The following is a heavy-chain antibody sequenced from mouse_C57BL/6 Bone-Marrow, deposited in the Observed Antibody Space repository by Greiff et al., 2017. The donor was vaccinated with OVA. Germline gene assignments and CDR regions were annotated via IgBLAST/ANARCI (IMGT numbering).Heavy chain of an antibody. Sequence: EVKLVESGGDLVKPGGSLKLSCAASGFTFSSYGMSWVRQTPDKRLEWVATISSGGSYTYYPDSVKGRFTISRDNAKNTLYLQMSSLKSEDTAMYYCARHPFIYYYRTFDVWGTGTTVTVSS. J-gene: IGHJ1*03. D-gene: IGHD1-1*01. CDR2: ISSGGSYT. CDR1: GFTFSSYG. CDR3: ARHPFIYYYRTFDV. V-gene: IGHV5-6*01.